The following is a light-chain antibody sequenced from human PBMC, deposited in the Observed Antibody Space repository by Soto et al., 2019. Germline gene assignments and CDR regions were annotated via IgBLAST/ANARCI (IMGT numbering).Light chain of an antibody. V-gene: IGKV1-5*01. J-gene: IGKJ1*01. Sequence: IQMTKSPYMLSGSVGNSFTITYRSSQSIDNWLAWYQQKPGEAPKFLIYEASSLDSGVPSRFSGSGSGTEFTLTISSLHPDDFATYYCQQYSTYPRTFGQGTKVDIK. CDR1: QSIDNW. CDR2: EAS. CDR3: QQYSTYPRT.